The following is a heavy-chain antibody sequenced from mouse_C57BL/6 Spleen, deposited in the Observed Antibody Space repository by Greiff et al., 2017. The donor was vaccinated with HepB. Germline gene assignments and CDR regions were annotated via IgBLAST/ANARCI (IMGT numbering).Heavy chain of an antibody. V-gene: IGHV1-74*01. CDR3: APFYYGSSYWYFDV. D-gene: IGHD1-1*01. CDR1: GYTFTSYW. J-gene: IGHJ1*03. CDR2: IHPSDSDT. Sequence: QVQLQQPGAELVKPGASVKVSCKASGYTFTSYWMHWVKQRPGQGLEWIGRIHPSDSDTNYNQKFKGKATLTVDKSFSTAYMQLSSLTSEDSAVYYCAPFYYGSSYWYFDVWGTGTTVTVSS.